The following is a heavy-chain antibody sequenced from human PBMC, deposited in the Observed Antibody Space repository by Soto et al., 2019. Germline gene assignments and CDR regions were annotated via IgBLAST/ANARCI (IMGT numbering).Heavy chain of an antibody. J-gene: IGHJ4*02. CDR2: ISGSGDNT. CDR1: GFTFGTYA. V-gene: IGHV3-23*01. Sequence: GGSLRLSCAASGFTFGTYAMNWVRQAPGKGLEWVSGISGSGDNTYYTDSVKGRFTISRDNSRNTLYLQMDRMRLEDTAVYFCVKDLAHMADHWGQGTLVTVSS. CDR3: VKDLAHMADH.